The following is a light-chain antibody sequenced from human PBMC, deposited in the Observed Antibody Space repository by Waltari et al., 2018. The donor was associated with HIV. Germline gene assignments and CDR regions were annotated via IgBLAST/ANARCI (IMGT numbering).Light chain of an antibody. V-gene: IGLV3-21*04. J-gene: IGLJ2*01. CDR1: DIERKV. CDR3: QVWDSSSGVV. CDR2: DDS. Sequence: SYVLTQSPSVSVAPGKTARIPCGGNDIERKVVHWYQQKPGQAPLLVIYDDSDRPSGMSERFSGSNSGNTATLTISRVEAGDEAAYYCQVWDSSSGVVFGGGTNLTVL.